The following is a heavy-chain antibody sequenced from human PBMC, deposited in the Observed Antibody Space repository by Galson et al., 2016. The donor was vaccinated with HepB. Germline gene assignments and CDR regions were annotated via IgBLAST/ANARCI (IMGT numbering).Heavy chain of an antibody. D-gene: IGHD3-9*01. J-gene: IGHJ4*02. CDR3: TTDYYDILTGYYITSIDY. Sequence: SLRLSCAASGFTFSNAWMSWVRQAPGKGLEWVGRIKSKTDGETTDYAAPVKGRFTISRDDSKNTLYLQMNSLKTEDTPVYYCTTDYYDILTGYYITSIDYWGQGTLVTVSS. CDR1: GFTFSNAW. CDR2: IKSKTDGETT. V-gene: IGHV3-15*01.